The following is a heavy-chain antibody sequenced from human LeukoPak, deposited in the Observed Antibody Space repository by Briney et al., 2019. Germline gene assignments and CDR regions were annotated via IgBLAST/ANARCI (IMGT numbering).Heavy chain of an antibody. CDR2: ISGSGANT. J-gene: IGHJ4*02. D-gene: IGHD5-18*01. CDR3: AAKVGYSYGYGSYYFDY. V-gene: IGHV3-23*01. CDR1: GFTFSSYA. Sequence: GGSLRLSCAASGFTFSSYAMNWVRQAPGKGLEWVSTISGSGANTYNADSVKGRFTISRDNAKNSLYLQMNSLRAEDTAVYYCAAKVGYSYGYGSYYFDYWGQGTLVTVSS.